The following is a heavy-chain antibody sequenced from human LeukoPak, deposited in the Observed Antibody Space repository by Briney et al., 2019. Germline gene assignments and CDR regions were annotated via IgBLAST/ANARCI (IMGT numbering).Heavy chain of an antibody. V-gene: IGHV4-34*01. CDR1: GGSFSGYY. CDR2: INHSGST. CDR3: ARATHLDVEP. Sequence: PSETLSLTCAVYGGSFSGYYWSWIHQPPGKGLEWIGEINHSGSTNYNPSLKSRVTISVDTSKNQFSLKLSSVTAADTAVYYCARATHLDVEPWGQGTLVTVSS. J-gene: IGHJ5*02. D-gene: IGHD5-24*01.